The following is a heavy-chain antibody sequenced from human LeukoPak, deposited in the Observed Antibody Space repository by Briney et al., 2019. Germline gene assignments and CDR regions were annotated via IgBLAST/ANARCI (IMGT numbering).Heavy chain of an antibody. Sequence: QPGGSLRLSCAASGFTFSSYEMNWVRQAPGKGLEWVSYISSSGSTIYYADSVKGRFTISRDNSKSTLYLQMNSLRAEDTAVYYCAKGQGSGGYYYHFDYWGRGTLVTVSS. CDR2: ISSSGSTI. D-gene: IGHD3-22*01. V-gene: IGHV3-48*03. J-gene: IGHJ4*02. CDR1: GFTFSSYE. CDR3: AKGQGSGGYYYHFDY.